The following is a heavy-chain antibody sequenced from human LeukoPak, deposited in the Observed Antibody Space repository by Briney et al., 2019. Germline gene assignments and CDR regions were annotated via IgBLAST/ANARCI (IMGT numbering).Heavy chain of an antibody. Sequence: PSLTCTVSGASISSGAYYWSWIRQPPGKGLEWIGYIYYGGSTYYNPSLKSRVTISVDTSKNHFSLKLRSVTAADTAVYYCARDPVPVSPHAFDIWGQGTMVTVSS. J-gene: IGHJ3*02. CDR3: ARDPVPVSPHAFDI. D-gene: IGHD2-2*01. V-gene: IGHV4-30-4*08. CDR2: IYYGGST. CDR1: GASISSGAYY.